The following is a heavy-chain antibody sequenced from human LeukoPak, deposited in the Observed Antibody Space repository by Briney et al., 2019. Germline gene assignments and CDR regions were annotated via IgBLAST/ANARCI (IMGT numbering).Heavy chain of an antibody. CDR2: ISSRSSYI. V-gene: IGHV3-21*01. CDR3: ARGELYGDYDRAGPFDY. Sequence: GGSLRLSCAASGFTFSSYSMNWVRQAPGRGLEWVSSISSRSSYIYYADSVKGRFTISRDNAKNSLYLQTNSLRAKDTAVYYCARGELYGDYDRAGPFDYWGQGTLVTVSS. J-gene: IGHJ4*02. CDR1: GFTFSSYS. D-gene: IGHD4-17*01.